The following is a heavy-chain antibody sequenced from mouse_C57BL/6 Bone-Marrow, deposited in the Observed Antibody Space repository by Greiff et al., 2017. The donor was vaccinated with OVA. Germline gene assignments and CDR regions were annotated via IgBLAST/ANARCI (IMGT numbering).Heavy chain of an antibody. V-gene: IGHV1-69*01. D-gene: IGHD2-3*01. J-gene: IGHJ1*03. CDR1: GYTFTSYW. Sequence: QVQLKQPGAELVMPGASVKLSCKASGYTFTSYWMHWVKQRPGQGLEWIGEIDPSDSYTNYNQKFKGKSTLTVDKSSSTAYMQLCSLTSEDSAVYYCAREPFYDGYYGWYFDVWGTGTTVTVSS. CDR3: AREPFYDGYYGWYFDV. CDR2: IDPSDSYT.